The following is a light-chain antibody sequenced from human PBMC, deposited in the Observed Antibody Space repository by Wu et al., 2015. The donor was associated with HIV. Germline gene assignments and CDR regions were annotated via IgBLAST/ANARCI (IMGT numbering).Light chain of an antibody. CDR2: GAS. V-gene: IGKV3-20*01. CDR3: QQYGSSPPIT. Sequence: EIVLTQSPAALSISPGERATLSCRASRSVSSAVAWYQQKPGQAPRLLIYGASSRATGIPDRFSGSGSGTDFTLTISRLEPEDFAVYYCQQYGSSPPITFGQGTRLEIK. CDR1: RSVSSA. J-gene: IGKJ5*01.